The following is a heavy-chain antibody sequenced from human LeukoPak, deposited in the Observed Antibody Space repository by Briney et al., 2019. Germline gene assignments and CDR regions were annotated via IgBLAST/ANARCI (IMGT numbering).Heavy chain of an antibody. CDR3: ARDLMAGLSPTCWFDP. CDR1: GYTFTGYY. Sequence: ASVKVSCKASGYTFTGYYMHWVRPAPGQGREWMGWINPNSGGTNYAQKFQGRVTMTRDTSISTAYMELSRLRSDETAVYYCARDLMAGLSPTCWFDPWGQGTLVTVSS. V-gene: IGHV1-2*02. CDR2: INPNSGGT. J-gene: IGHJ5*02. D-gene: IGHD6-19*01.